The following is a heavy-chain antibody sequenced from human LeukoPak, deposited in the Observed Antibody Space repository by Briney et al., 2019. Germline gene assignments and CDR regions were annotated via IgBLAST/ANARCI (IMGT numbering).Heavy chain of an antibody. V-gene: IGHV3-48*03. D-gene: IGHD6-13*01. CDR3: ARVPIAAAGTWCYFDY. CDR1: GFTFSSYE. Sequence: GGSLRLSCAASGFTFSSYEMNWVRQAPGKGLEWVSYVSSSGSTIYYADSVKGRFTISRDNAKNSLYLQMNSLRAEDTAVYYCARVPIAAAGTWCYFDYWGQGTLVTVSS. J-gene: IGHJ4*02. CDR2: VSSSGSTI.